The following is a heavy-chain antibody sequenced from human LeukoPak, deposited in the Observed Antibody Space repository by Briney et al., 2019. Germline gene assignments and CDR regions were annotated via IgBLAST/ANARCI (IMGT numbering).Heavy chain of an antibody. V-gene: IGHV1-24*01. CDR3: ATGNNWNDGYFDY. CDR1: GYTFTGYY. Sequence: ASVKVSCKASGYTFTGYYMHWVRQAPGKGLEWMGGFDPEDGETIYAQKFQGRVTMTEDTSTDTAYMELSSLRSEDTAVYYCATGNNWNDGYFDYWGQGTLVTVSS. D-gene: IGHD1-1*01. CDR2: FDPEDGET. J-gene: IGHJ4*02.